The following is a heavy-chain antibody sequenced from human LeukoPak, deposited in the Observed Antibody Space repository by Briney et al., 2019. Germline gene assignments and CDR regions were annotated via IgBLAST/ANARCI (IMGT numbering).Heavy chain of an antibody. V-gene: IGHV4-34*01. J-gene: IGHJ4*02. D-gene: IGHD3-9*01. CDR1: GGSFSGYY. Sequence: SETLSLTCAVYGGSFSGYYWSWIRQPPGKGLEWIGEINHSGSANYNPSLRSRVTISVDKSKNQFSLKLSSVTAADTAVYYCARVGDILTGYYIWGQGTLVTVSS. CDR2: INHSGSA. CDR3: ARVGDILTGYYI.